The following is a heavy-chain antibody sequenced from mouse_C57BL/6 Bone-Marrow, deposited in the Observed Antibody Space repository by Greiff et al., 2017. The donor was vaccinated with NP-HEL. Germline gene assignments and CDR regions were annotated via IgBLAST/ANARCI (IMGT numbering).Heavy chain of an antibody. CDR3: ARWVLWLDY. J-gene: IGHJ2*01. Sequence: VQLQQSGAELVKPGASVKLSCKASGYTFTSYWMQWVKQRPGQGLEWIGEIDPSDSYTNYNQKFKGKATLTVDTSSSTAYMQLSSLTSEDSAVYYCARWVLWLDYWGQGTTLTVSS. D-gene: IGHD1-1*02. V-gene: IGHV1-50*01. CDR1: GYTFTSYW. CDR2: IDPSDSYT.